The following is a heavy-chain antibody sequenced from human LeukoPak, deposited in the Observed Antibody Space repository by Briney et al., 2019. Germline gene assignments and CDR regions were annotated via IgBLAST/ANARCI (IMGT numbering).Heavy chain of an antibody. CDR2: INHSGST. CDR1: GGSFSGYY. CDR3: AREGRGTYYHTRFWPREADPFDY. V-gene: IGHV4-34*01. D-gene: IGHD3-10*01. J-gene: IGHJ4*02. Sequence: PSETLSLTCAVYGGSFSGYYWSWIRQPPGKGLEWIGEINHSGSTNYNPPLKSRVTISVDTSKNQFSLKLSSVTAADTAVYYCAREGRGTYYHTRFWPREADPFDYWGQGTLVTVSS.